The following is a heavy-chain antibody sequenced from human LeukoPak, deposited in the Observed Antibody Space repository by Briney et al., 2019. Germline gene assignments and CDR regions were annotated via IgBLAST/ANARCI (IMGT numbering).Heavy chain of an antibody. J-gene: IGHJ4*01. D-gene: IGHD6-19*01. CDR1: GVSIRSYY. Sequence: SETLSLTCFVSGVSIRSYYWTWIRQPPGKGLEWIGYIYYTGSTNYNPSLKSRVTMSVDTSKNQFSLRLSSVTAADTAVYYCARYTSGGGSYDYWGQGTLVTVSS. CDR3: ARYTSGGGSYDY. V-gene: IGHV4-59*08. CDR2: IYYTGST.